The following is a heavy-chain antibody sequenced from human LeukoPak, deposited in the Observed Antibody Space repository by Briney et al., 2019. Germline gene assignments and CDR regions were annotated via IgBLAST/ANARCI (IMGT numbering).Heavy chain of an antibody. CDR1: GGSFNGYY. CDR2: INHSGST. J-gene: IGHJ4*02. CDR3: ASSGIVATISFDY. D-gene: IGHD5-12*01. V-gene: IGHV4-34*01. Sequence: SETLSLTCAVYGGSFNGYYWTWIRQPPGKGLEWIGEINHSGSTDYSPSLKGRVNISVDPSKKQFSLKLSGVTVADTAVYYCASSGIVATISFDYWGQGTLVTVSS.